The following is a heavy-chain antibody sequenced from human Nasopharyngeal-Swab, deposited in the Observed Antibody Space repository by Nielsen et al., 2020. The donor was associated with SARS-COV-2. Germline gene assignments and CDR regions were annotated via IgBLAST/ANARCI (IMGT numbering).Heavy chain of an antibody. V-gene: IGHV3-21*01. CDR3: ARDRVVVVAATQYYFDY. J-gene: IGHJ4*02. Sequence: GESLKISCAASGFTFSSYSMNWVRKAPGKGLEWVSSISSSSSYIYYADSVKGRFTISRDNAKNSLYLQMNSLRAEDTAVYYCARDRVVVVAATQYYFDYWGQGTLFTISS. D-gene: IGHD2-15*01. CDR1: GFTFSSYS. CDR2: ISSSSSYI.